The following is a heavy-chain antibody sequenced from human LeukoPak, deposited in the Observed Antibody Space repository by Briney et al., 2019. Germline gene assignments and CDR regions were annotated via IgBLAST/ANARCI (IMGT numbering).Heavy chain of an antibody. J-gene: IGHJ4*02. Sequence: GGSLRLSCAASGFTFSSYSMNWVRQARGKGLEWVSYISSSSTNIYYAVYVKGRFTISRDNAKNSLYLQMNSLRAEDTAVYYCARGINFDYWGQGTLVTVSS. CDR1: GFTFSSYS. CDR3: ARGINFDY. V-gene: IGHV3-48*01. CDR2: ISSSSTNI.